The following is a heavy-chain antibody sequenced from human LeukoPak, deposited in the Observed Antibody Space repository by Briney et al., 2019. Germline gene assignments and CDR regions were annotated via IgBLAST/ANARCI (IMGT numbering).Heavy chain of an antibody. CDR1: AYPISSNNW. D-gene: IGHD6-19*01. Sequence: SETLSLTCAVSAYPISSNNWWGWIRQPPGKGLEWIGYIFHSGSTYYIPSLKSRVTMSVDTSKNQFSLRLSSVTAVDTAVYYCTRKTGGSSDFYWGQGTLVTVSS. CDR2: IFHSGST. J-gene: IGHJ4*02. V-gene: IGHV4-28*01. CDR3: TRKTGGSSDFY.